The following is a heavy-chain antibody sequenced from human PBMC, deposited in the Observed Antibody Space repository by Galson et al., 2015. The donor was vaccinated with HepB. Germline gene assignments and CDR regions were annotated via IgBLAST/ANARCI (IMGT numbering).Heavy chain of an antibody. V-gene: IGHV6-1*01. J-gene: IGHJ4*02. D-gene: IGHD3-3*01. Sequence: CAISGDSVSSNSAAWNWIRQSPSRGLEWLGRTYYRSKWYNDYAVSVKSRITINPDTSKNQFSLQLNSVTPEDTAVYYCARDRRYDFWSGYYPYYFDYWGQGTLVTVSS. CDR1: GDSVSSNSAA. CDR2: TYYRSKWYN. CDR3: ARDRRYDFWSGYYPYYFDY.